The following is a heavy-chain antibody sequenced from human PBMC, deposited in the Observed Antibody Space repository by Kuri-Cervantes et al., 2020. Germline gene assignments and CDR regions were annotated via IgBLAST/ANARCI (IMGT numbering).Heavy chain of an antibody. V-gene: IGHV1-69*13. J-gene: IGHJ4*02. Sequence: SVKVSCKASGGTFSSYAISWVRQAPGQGLEWMGGIIPIFGTANYAQKFQGRVTITADESTSTDYMELSSLRSEDTAVYYCARDSRKYKHSSLYYFDYWGQGTLVTVSS. CDR2: IIPIFGTA. CDR3: ARDSRKYKHSSLYYFDY. CDR1: GGTFSSYA. D-gene: IGHD6-6*01.